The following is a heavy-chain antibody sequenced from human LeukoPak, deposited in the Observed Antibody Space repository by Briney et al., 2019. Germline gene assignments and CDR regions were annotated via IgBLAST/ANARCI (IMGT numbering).Heavy chain of an antibody. Sequence: GESLKISFKGSGYSFTSYWIGWVRQMPGKGLEWMGIIYPGDSDTRYSPSFQGQVTISADKSISTAYLQWSSLKASDTAMYYCARHSWGSGSYYNGNFDYWGQGTLVTVSS. J-gene: IGHJ4*02. CDR3: ARHSWGSGSYYNGNFDY. CDR2: IYPGDSDT. CDR1: GYSFTSYW. V-gene: IGHV5-51*01. D-gene: IGHD3-10*01.